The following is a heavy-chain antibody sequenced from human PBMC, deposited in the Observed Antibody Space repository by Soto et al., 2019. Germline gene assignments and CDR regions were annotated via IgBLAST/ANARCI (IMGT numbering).Heavy chain of an antibody. J-gene: IGHJ4*02. V-gene: IGHV5-51*01. Sequence: EVQLVQSGAEVKKPGESLQISCKASGYSFISYWIGWVRQMPGKGLEWMGITYPSDSDATYSPSFQGQVTISVDKSITTAYLQWSSLKASDTAIYFCARWQDYSDSNGYYADYWGQGTLVTVSS. D-gene: IGHD3-22*01. CDR2: TYPSDSDA. CDR1: GYSFISYW. CDR3: ARWQDYSDSNGYYADY.